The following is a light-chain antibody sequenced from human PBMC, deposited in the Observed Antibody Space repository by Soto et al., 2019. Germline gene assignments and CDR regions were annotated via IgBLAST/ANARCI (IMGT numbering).Light chain of an antibody. CDR3: QQYNNFPFT. CDR2: DAS. CDR1: QSISSW. V-gene: IGKV1-5*01. J-gene: IGKJ4*01. Sequence: DIQKTQSPSTLSSSVGDIFTITCRASQSISSWLAWYQQKPGKAPKLLIYDASSLESGVPSRFSGSGSGTEFTLTISSLQPDDFATYYCQQYNNFPFTFGGGTKVDIK.